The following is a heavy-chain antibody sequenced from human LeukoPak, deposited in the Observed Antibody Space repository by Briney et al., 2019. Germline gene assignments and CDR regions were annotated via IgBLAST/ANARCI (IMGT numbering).Heavy chain of an antibody. D-gene: IGHD3-10*01. Sequence: GESLKVSCKGSGYSFTNFWIGWVRQVPGKGLELMGIIYPGDSDTRYSPSFQGQVTISADKSISTAYLQWSSLRASDTAMYYCARQRGSGSFAPYYMDVWGKGTTVTVSS. J-gene: IGHJ6*04. CDR1: GYSFTNFW. CDR3: ARQRGSGSFAPYYMDV. CDR2: IYPGDSDT. V-gene: IGHV5-51*01.